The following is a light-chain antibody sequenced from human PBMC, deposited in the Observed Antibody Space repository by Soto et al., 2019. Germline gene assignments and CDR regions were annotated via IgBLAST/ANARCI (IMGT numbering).Light chain of an antibody. CDR2: DVS. J-gene: IGLJ1*01. V-gene: IGLV2-14*03. CDR1: SSDVGSYNY. CDR3: SSYTSSNTYV. Sequence: VLTQPASVSGSPGQSITISCTGTSSDVGSYNYVSWYQHHPGKVPQLMIYDVSNRPSGVSNRFSGSKSGNTASLTISGLQAEDEADYYCSSYTSSNTYVFGTGTKVTVL.